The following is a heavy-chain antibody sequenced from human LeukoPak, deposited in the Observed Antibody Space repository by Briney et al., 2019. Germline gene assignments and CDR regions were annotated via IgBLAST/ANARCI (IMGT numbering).Heavy chain of an antibody. Sequence: TASETLSLTCTVSGGSISSSSYYWGWIRQPPGKGLEWIGSIYYSGSTYYNPSLKSRVTISVDTSKNQFSLKLSSVTAADTAVYYCAREPIAAAGTPFDYWGQGTLVTVSS. CDR1: GGSISSSSYY. V-gene: IGHV4-39*02. CDR3: AREPIAAAGTPFDY. CDR2: IYYSGST. D-gene: IGHD6-13*01. J-gene: IGHJ4*02.